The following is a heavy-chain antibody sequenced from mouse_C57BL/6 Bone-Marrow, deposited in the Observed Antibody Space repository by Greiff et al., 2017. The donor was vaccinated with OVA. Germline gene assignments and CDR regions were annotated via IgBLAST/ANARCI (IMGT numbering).Heavy chain of an antibody. CDR1: GYTFTDYY. V-gene: IGHV1-26*01. Sequence: VQLQQSGPELVKPGASVKISCKASGYTFTDYYMNWVKQSHGKSLEWIGDINPNNGGTSYNQKFKGKATLTVDKSSSTAYMELRSLTSEDSAVYYCARVPNYYGSLDYWGQGTTLTVSS. CDR2: INPNNGGT. J-gene: IGHJ2*01. D-gene: IGHD1-1*01. CDR3: ARVPNYYGSLDY.